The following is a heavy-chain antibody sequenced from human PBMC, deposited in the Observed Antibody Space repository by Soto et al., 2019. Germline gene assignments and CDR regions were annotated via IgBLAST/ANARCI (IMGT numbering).Heavy chain of an antibody. CDR1: GFTFSDYY. CDR2: ISRDGNAI. J-gene: IGHJ5*02. D-gene: IGHD1-1*01. CDR3: ARGAEMSTLTKWFDP. Sequence: VQLVESGGGLVKPGGSLRLSCAASGFTFSDYYMGWIRQAPGKGLEWLAYISRDGNAIFYADSVNGRSTISRDNAKNSLFLQMDDVRAEDTGMFFCARGAEMSTLTKWFDPWGQGTLVTVSS. V-gene: IGHV3-11*01.